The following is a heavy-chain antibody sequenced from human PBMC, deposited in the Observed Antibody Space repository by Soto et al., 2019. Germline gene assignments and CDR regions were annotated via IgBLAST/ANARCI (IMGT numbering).Heavy chain of an antibody. V-gene: IGHV3-30-3*01. CDR3: ARDQNRPYYGFDYYYYGMDV. CDR1: GFTFSSYA. D-gene: IGHD3-10*01. Sequence: GGSLRLSCAASGFTFSSYAMHWVRQAPGKGLEWVAVISYDGSNKYYADSVKGRFTISRDNSKNTLYLQMNSLRAEDTAVYYCARDQNRPYYGFDYYYYGMDVWGQGTTVTVSS. J-gene: IGHJ6*02. CDR2: ISYDGSNK.